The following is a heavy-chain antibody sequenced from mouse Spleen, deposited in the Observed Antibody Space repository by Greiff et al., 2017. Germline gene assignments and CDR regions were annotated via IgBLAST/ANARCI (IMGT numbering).Heavy chain of an antibody. J-gene: IGHJ2*01. CDR3: AISTMITTGGLDY. Sequence: QVQLKQSGAELAKPGASVKLSCKASGYTFTSYWMHWVKQRPGQGLEWIGYINPSSGYTKYNQKFKDKATLTADKSSSTAYMQLSSLTYEDSAVYYCAISTMITTGGLDYWGQGTTLTVSS. V-gene: IGHV1-7*01. CDR1: GYTFTSYW. CDR2: INPSSGYT. D-gene: IGHD2-4*01.